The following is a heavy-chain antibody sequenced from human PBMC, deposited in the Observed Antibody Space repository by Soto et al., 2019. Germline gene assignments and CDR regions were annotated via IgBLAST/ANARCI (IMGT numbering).Heavy chain of an antibody. D-gene: IGHD1-26*01. J-gene: IGHJ5*01. CDR2: ISYNGRNK. V-gene: IGHV3-30*18. Sequence: QEQLVESGGGVVQPGRSLRLSCAASGFTFSSFGMHWVRQAPGKGLEWVAVISYNGRNKFYADSVTGRFTISRDNSNNMLYLQMNSLRSEDTAVYYCAKETQSVGWFGYWGQGSLFTVSS. CDR3: AKETQSVGWFGY. CDR1: GFTFSSFG.